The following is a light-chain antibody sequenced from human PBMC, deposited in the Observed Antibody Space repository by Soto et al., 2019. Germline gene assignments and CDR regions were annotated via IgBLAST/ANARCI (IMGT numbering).Light chain of an antibody. CDR3: QQYITSPPMYT. V-gene: IGKV3-20*01. CDR1: QSVSSSY. Sequence: DIVLTQSPGTLSLSPGERATLSCRASQSVSSSYLAWYQQKAGQAPRLLIYGASSRATGIPDRFSGSGSGTDFTLTISRLEPEDFAVFYCQQYITSPPMYTFGQGTKLEIQ. CDR2: GAS. J-gene: IGKJ2*01.